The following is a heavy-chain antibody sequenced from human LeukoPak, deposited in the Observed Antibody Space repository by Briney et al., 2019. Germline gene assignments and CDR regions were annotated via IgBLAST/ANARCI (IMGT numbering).Heavy chain of an antibody. CDR1: GFTFSSYS. CDR2: ISSSSSTI. D-gene: IGHD6-19*01. Sequence: GGSLRLSCAASGFTFSSYSMNWVRRAPGKGLEWVSYISSSSSTIYYADSVKGRFTISRDNAKNSLYLQMNSLRAEDTAVYYCARDAARGSSGWYAFDIWGQGTMVTVSS. V-gene: IGHV3-48*01. CDR3: ARDAARGSSGWYAFDI. J-gene: IGHJ3*02.